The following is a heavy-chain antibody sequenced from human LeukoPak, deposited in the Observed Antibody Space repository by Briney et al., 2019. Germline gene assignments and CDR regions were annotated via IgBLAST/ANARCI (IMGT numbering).Heavy chain of an antibody. V-gene: IGHV6-1*01. D-gene: IGHD4-17*01. CDR2: TYYRSKWYN. CDR1: GDSVSSNSAA. CDR3: ARSDYGDSYFDY. Sequence: SQTLSLTCAISGDSVSSNSAACNWIRQSPSRGLEWLGRTYYRSKWYNDYAVSVKSRITFNPDTSKNQFSLQLNSVTLEDTAVYCCARSDYGDSYFDYWGQGTQVTVSS. J-gene: IGHJ4*02.